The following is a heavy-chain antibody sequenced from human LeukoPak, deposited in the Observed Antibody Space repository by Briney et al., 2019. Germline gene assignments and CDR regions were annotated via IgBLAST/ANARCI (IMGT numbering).Heavy chain of an antibody. Sequence: SETLSLTCTVSGGSISSYYWSWIRQPPGKGLEWIGYVYYSGSTNYNPSLKSRVTISVDTSRNHFSLKLSSVTAADTAVYSCARSIIGTRSKFDYWGQGTLVTVSS. CDR1: GGSISSYY. CDR2: VYYSGST. V-gene: IGHV4-59*08. D-gene: IGHD1/OR15-1a*01. J-gene: IGHJ4*02. CDR3: ARSIIGTRSKFDY.